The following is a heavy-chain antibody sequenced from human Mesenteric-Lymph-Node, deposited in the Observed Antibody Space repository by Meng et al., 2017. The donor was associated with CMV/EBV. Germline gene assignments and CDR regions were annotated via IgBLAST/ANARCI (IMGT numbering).Heavy chain of an antibody. CDR2: IGLVGDT. D-gene: IGHD1-1*01. J-gene: IGHJ3*02. CDR1: GFTFSTYD. V-gene: IGHV3-13*01. Sequence: GGSLRLSCAASGFTFSTYDMHWVRQATGKGLEWVSGIGLVGDTYYSVSVKGGFTISRENAKNSFYLQMSSLRAGDTAVYYCARMGGTTGSAFDIWGQGTMVTVSS. CDR3: ARMGGTTGSAFDI.